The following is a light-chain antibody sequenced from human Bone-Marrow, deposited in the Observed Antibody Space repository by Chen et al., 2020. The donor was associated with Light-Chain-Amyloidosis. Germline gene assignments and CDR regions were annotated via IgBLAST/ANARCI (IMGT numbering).Light chain of an antibody. CDR2: RDT. Sequence: SYELTQPPSVSVSPGQTARITCYGDDLPTEYAYWYQQKPGQAPVLVIHRDTERPSGIAERFSGSSSGTTDTLTISGVHAEDEADYHCQSADSSGTDEVIFGGGTKLTVL. J-gene: IGLJ2*01. V-gene: IGLV3-25*03. CDR3: QSADSSGTDEVI. CDR1: DLPTEY.